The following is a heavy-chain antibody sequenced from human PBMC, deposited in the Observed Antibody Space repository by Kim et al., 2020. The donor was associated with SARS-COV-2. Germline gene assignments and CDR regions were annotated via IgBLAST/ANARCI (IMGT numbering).Heavy chain of an antibody. CDR1: GFTFSDYY. J-gene: IGHJ6*02. D-gene: IGHD3-22*01. CDR2: ISSSSSYT. CDR3: ARDHSTYYYDSSGYYRALTPEYYYYGMDV. Sequence: GGSLRLSCAASGFTFSDYYMSWIRQVPGKGLEWVSYISSSSSYTNYADSVKGRFTISRDNAKNSLYLQMNSLRAEDTAVYYCARDHSTYYYDSSGYYRALTPEYYYYGMDVWGQGTTVTVSS. V-gene: IGHV3-11*05.